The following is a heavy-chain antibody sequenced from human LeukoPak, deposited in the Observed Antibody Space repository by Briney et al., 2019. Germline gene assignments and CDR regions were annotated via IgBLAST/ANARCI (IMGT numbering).Heavy chain of an antibody. CDR1: GYTFTHYY. J-gene: IGHJ6*02. Sequence: ASVTVSCTASGYTFTHYYIHWVRQAPGQGLEWMGWINPNSGGTNYAQKFQGRVTMTRDTSISTAYMELSRLRSDDTAVYYCARTECSGGSCYYYYGMDVWGQGTTVTVSS. V-gene: IGHV1-2*02. D-gene: IGHD2-15*01. CDR3: ARTECSGGSCYYYYGMDV. CDR2: INPNSGGT.